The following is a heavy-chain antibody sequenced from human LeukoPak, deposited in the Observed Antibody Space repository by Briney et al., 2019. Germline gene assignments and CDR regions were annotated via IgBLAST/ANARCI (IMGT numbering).Heavy chain of an antibody. Sequence: PWGSLRLSCATSGFSFTDYPMNWLRQAPGKGLEGISNIRITAEGAKYASYADSVKGRVTISRDDGKNTLYLHMNSLRDDDTFVFQAEDGIRDAFDYWGQGILVTVSS. D-gene: IGHD5-24*01. V-gene: IGHV3-48*02. CDR1: GFSFTDYP. CDR3: EDGIRDAFDY. J-gene: IGHJ4*02. CDR2: IRITAEGAKYA.